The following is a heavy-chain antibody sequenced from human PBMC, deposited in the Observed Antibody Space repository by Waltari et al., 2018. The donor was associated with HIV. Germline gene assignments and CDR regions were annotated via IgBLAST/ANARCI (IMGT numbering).Heavy chain of an antibody. Sequence: EVQLVESGGGLVQPGGSLRLSCAAPGFPFVSYWKPGVGQAPGKGLVWVSRINSDGSSTSYADSVKGRFTISRDNAKNTLYLQMNSLRAEDTAVYYCARVLALQLEYFDYWGQGTLVTVSS. V-gene: IGHV3-74*01. CDR2: INSDGSST. CDR3: ARVLALQLEYFDY. J-gene: IGHJ4*02. D-gene: IGHD1-7*01. CDR1: GFPFVSYW.